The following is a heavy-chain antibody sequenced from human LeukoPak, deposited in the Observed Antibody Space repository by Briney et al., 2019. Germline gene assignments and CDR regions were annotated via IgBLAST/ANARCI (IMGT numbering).Heavy chain of an antibody. CDR3: AKNGDRGAYCTGGTCYPHFYYYMDV. D-gene: IGHD2-15*01. J-gene: IGHJ6*03. CDR1: GITFSSYG. V-gene: IGHV3-23*01. Sequence: PGGSLRLSCAASGITFSSYGMSWVRQAPGKGLEWVSRISSTGGTTYYADSVKGRFTISRDNSKTTLYLQMNSLRAEDTAIYYCAKNGDRGAYCTGGTCYPHFYYYMDVWGKGTTVTI. CDR2: ISSTGGTT.